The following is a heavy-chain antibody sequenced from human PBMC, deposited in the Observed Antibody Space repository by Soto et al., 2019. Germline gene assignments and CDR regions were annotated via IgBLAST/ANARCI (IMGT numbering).Heavy chain of an antibody. CDR3: ARGRTTYVYPFDY. CDR2: INHSGST. V-gene: IGHV4-34*01. J-gene: IGHJ4*02. D-gene: IGHD5-12*01. CDR1: GGSFSGYY. Sequence: QVQLQQWGAGLLKPSETLSLTCAVYGGSFSGYYWSWIRQPPGKGLEWIGEINHSGSTNYNPSLKSRVTISVDTSKNQFSLKLSSVTAADTAVYYCARGRTTYVYPFDYWGQGTLVTVSS.